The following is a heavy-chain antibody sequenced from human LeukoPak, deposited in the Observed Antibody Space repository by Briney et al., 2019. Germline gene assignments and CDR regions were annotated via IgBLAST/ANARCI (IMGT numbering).Heavy chain of an antibody. CDR1: GGSISSYY. CDR2: IYNSGST. V-gene: IGHV4-59*01. Sequence: SETLSLTCAVSGGSISSYYWSWLRQPPGKGLEWIGYIYNSGSTNYNPSLKRRVTISVDTSKNQFSLKLSSVTAADTAVYYCARDLSSSGSDYWGQGTLVTVSS. CDR3: ARDLSSSGSDY. D-gene: IGHD6-19*01. J-gene: IGHJ4*02.